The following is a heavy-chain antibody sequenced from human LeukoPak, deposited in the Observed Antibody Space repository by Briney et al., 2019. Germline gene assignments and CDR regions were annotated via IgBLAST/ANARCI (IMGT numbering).Heavy chain of an antibody. V-gene: IGHV4-34*01. D-gene: IGHD6-13*01. CDR3: ARDQCSSSSCSVYNWFDP. CDR2: INRSGST. CDR1: GGSLSGYY. J-gene: IGHJ5*02. Sequence: PSETLSLTCAVYGGSLSGYYWSWIRQPPGKGLEWIGEINRSGSTNYNPSLKSRVTISVDTSKNQFSLKLSSVTAADTAVYYCARDQCSSSSCSVYNWFDPWGQGTLVTVSS.